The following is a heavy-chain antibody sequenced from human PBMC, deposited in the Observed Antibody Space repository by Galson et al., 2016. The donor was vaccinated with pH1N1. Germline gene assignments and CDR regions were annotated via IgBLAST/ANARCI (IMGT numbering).Heavy chain of an antibody. CDR1: GFTFDDHA. V-gene: IGHV3-9*01. Sequence: SLRLSCAASGFTFDDHAMHWVRQAPGKGLEWVSGISWNSGSIGYADSVKGRFTISRDNAKNTLYLQMNSLRVEDTALYYCAKVIGYLYGYVDYWGQGTLVTVSS. D-gene: IGHD5-18*01. J-gene: IGHJ4*02. CDR3: AKVIGYLYGYVDY. CDR2: ISWNSGSI.